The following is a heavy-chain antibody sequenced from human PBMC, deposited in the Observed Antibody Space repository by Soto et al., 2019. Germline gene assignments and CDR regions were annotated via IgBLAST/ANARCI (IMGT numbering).Heavy chain of an antibody. CDR3: ARGMTTSNWFDP. J-gene: IGHJ5*02. Sequence: SVKVSCKASGGTFSSYAISWVRQAPGQGLEWMGGIIHIFGTANYAQKFQGRVTITADESTSTAYMELSSLRSEDTAVYYCARGMTTSNWFDPWGQGTLVTVSS. D-gene: IGHD4-17*01. CDR1: GGTFSSYA. V-gene: IGHV1-69*13. CDR2: IIHIFGTA.